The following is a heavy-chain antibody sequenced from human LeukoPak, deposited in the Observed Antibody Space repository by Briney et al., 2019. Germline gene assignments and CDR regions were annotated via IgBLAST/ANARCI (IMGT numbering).Heavy chain of an antibody. J-gene: IGHJ4*02. CDR3: ANGVVDILTGYYFDY. V-gene: IGHV3-23*01. CDR1: GFTFSGYA. D-gene: IGHD3-9*01. CDR2: ISGSGGST. Sequence: RPGGSLRLSCAASGFTFSGYAMSWVRQAPGKGLEWVSAISGSGGSTYYADSVKGRFTISRDNSKNTLYLQMNSLRADDTAVYYCANGVVDILTGYYFDYWGQGTLVTVSS.